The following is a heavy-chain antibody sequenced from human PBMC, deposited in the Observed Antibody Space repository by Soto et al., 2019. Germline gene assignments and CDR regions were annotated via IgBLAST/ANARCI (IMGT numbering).Heavy chain of an antibody. CDR3: AHRYGGNYYRWYFDS. CDR2: ISWKDEK. D-gene: IGHD1-26*01. Sequence: SGPTLVNPTQTLTVTWTFSGFSLSTSGAGVGWIRQSPGKAPEWLALISWKDEKRYNPGLKSRLTITKDTSKNQVVLTMTDLDPVDTATYFCAHRYGGNYYRWYFDSWGQGTLVTVSS. CDR1: GFSLSTSGAG. J-gene: IGHJ4*02. V-gene: IGHV2-5*01.